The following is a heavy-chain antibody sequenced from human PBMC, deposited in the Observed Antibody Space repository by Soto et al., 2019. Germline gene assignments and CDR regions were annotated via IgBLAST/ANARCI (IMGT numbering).Heavy chain of an antibody. Sequence: QVQIVQSGAEEKKPGASVKVSCKASGYSFTSFAMHWVRQAPGQRLEWMGWIDPGTGNTKYSQKFQGRVTITRDTSARTAYMELSSLRSEDTAVYYCARDVIVLTVYAEDYYYYGMDVWGQGTTVTVSS. CDR3: ARDVIVLTVYAEDYYYYGMDV. CDR1: GYSFTSFA. V-gene: IGHV1-3*05. CDR2: IDPGTGNT. J-gene: IGHJ6*02. D-gene: IGHD2-8*01.